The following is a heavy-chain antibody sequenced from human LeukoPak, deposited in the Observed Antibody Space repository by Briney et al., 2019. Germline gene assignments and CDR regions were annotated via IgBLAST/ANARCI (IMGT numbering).Heavy chain of an antibody. J-gene: IGHJ3*02. CDR2: ISGSGGST. CDR1: GFTFSSYA. Sequence: GGSLRLSCAASGFTFSSYAMSWVRQAPGKGLEWVSAISGSGGSTYYADSVKGRFTISRDNAKNSLYLQMNSLRAEDTAVYYCASFVEMATIEAFDIWGQGTMVTVSS. CDR3: ASFVEMATIEAFDI. V-gene: IGHV3-23*01. D-gene: IGHD5-24*01.